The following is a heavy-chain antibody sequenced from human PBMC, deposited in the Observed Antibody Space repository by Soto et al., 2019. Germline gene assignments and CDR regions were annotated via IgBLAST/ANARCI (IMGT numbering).Heavy chain of an antibody. CDR1: GFTFSAYG. Sequence: PGGSLRLSCAASGFTFSAYGMHWVRQAPGKGLEWVAGISFDGSNKYYADSVKGRFTISRENSKKTLFLKMNSLRTEDTAVYFCANTGGYIVDYWGQGALVTVSS. D-gene: IGHD5-12*01. J-gene: IGHJ4*02. V-gene: IGHV3-30*18. CDR3: ANTGGYIVDY. CDR2: ISFDGSNK.